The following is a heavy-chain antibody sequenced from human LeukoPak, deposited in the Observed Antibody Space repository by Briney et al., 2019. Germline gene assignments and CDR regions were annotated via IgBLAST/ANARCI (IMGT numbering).Heavy chain of an antibody. CDR2: INPNSGGT. CDR3: ARSDVVVVTATTHFDY. V-gene: IGHV1-2*02. Sequence: GASVKVSCKASGYTFTAYYIHWARQAPGQGLEWMGWINPNSGGTNYAQNVQGRVTMTSDTSTYTTHMELSRLRSDDTAVYYCARSDVVVVTATTHFDYWGQGTLVTVSS. CDR1: GYTFTAYY. J-gene: IGHJ4*02. D-gene: IGHD2-15*01.